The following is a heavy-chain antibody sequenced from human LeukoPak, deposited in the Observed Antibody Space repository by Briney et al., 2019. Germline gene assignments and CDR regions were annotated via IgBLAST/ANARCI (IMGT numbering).Heavy chain of an antibody. J-gene: IGHJ4*02. CDR2: ISSSSSYI. V-gene: IGHV3-21*01. Sequence: GGSLRLSCAVSGFIFCDYSMNWVRQAPGKGLEWVSSISSSSSYIYYADSVKGRFTISRDNAKNSLYLQMNSLRAEDTAVYYCARVGTPPDYDSSGITGFDYWGQGTLVTVSS. D-gene: IGHD3-22*01. CDR3: ARVGTPPDYDSSGITGFDY. CDR1: GFIFCDYS.